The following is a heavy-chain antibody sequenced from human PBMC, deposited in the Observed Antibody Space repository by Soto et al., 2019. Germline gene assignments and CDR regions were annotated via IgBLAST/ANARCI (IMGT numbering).Heavy chain of an antibody. V-gene: IGHV3-23*01. J-gene: IGHJ4*02. CDR3: ATDRPRRTSVYFFDD. Sequence: EVQLLESGGKLVQPGGSLTLSCAASGFTFSTYAMAWVRQAPGKGLEWVSGVSASGLNTDYADPVKGRFYISRDNSKNTVSLHMNSLRAEDTALYYCATDRPRRTSVYFFDDWGQGTPVTVSS. CDR1: GFTFSTYA. D-gene: IGHD2-8*01. CDR2: VSASGLNT.